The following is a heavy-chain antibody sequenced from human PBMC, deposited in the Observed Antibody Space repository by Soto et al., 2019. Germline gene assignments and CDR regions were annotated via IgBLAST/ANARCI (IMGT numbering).Heavy chain of an antibody. CDR3: ASAAVTGTAGLDF. CDR2: ISWNSGSI. D-gene: IGHD6-19*01. J-gene: IGHJ4*02. V-gene: IGHV3-9*01. CDR1: GFTFDDYA. Sequence: LRLSCAASGFTFDDYAMHWVRQAPGKGLEWVSGISWNSGSIGYADSVKGRFTISRDNAKNSLYLQMNSLRADDTAVYYCASAAVTGTAGLDFWGQGTQVTVSS.